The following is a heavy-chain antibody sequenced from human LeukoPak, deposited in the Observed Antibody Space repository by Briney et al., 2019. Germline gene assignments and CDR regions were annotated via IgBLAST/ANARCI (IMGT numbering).Heavy chain of an antibody. Sequence: SGPTLVKPTQTLTLTCTFSGFSLSTSGGGVGWIRQPPGKALEWLALIYWDDDKRYSPSLKSRLTITKDTSKNQVVLTMTNMDPVDTATYYCARLIAAAGRDWFDPWGQGTLVTVSS. CDR3: ARLIAAAGRDWFDP. V-gene: IGHV2-5*02. CDR1: GFSLSTSGGG. D-gene: IGHD6-13*01. J-gene: IGHJ5*02. CDR2: IYWDDDK.